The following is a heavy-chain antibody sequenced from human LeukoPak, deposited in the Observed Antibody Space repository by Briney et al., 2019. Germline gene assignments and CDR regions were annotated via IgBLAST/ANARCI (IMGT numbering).Heavy chain of an antibody. Sequence: GTSLRLSCVASGFTFTNYAMSWVRQAPGKGLEWVSAITGSDGSSYYADSVKGRFTISRDNSKNTLYLQVNSLRAEDTAVYYCAKWGDYDILTGYYVPNYWGQGTLVTVSS. J-gene: IGHJ4*02. D-gene: IGHD3-9*01. V-gene: IGHV3-23*01. CDR1: GFTFTNYA. CDR3: AKWGDYDILTGYYVPNY. CDR2: ITGSDGSS.